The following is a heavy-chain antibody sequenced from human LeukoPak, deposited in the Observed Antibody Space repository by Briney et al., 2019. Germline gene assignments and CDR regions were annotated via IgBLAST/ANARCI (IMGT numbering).Heavy chain of an antibody. CDR1: GYSISSGYY. J-gene: IGHJ5*02. V-gene: IGHV4-38-2*01. Sequence: SETLSLTCAVSGYSISSGYYWGWIRQPPGKGLEWIGSIYHSGSTYYHPSLKSRVTISVDTSNNQFSLKLSHVAAADTAVYYCARQLVWFGDRGNWFDPWGQGTLATVSS. CDR2: IYHSGST. CDR3: ARQLVWFGDRGNWFDP. D-gene: IGHD3-10*01.